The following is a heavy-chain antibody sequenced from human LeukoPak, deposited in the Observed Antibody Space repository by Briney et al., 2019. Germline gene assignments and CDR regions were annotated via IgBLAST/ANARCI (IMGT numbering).Heavy chain of an antibody. V-gene: IGHV4-4*07. D-gene: IGHD3-10*01. CDR2: IYTGGST. Sequence: SETLSLTCTVPGGSISSYYWSWIRQPAGKGLEWIGRIYTGGSTNYNPSLKSRVTMSVDTSKNQFSLKLSSVTAADTAVYYCAILFQYGSGSPDAFDIWGQGTMVTVSS. J-gene: IGHJ3*02. CDR1: GGSISSYY. CDR3: AILFQYGSGSPDAFDI.